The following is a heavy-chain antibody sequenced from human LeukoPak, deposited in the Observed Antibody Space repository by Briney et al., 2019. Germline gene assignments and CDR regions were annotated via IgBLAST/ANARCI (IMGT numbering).Heavy chain of an antibody. CDR2: ISGSGGST. J-gene: IGHJ4*02. D-gene: IGHD4-17*01. V-gene: IGHV3-23*01. CDR1: GFTFSSYA. CDR3: AKSSVGRTTVTTYFDY. Sequence: GGSLRLSCAASGFTFSSYAMSWVRQAPGKGLEWVSAISGSGGSTYYADSVKGRFTISRDNSKNTLYLQMNNLRAEDTAVYYCAKSSVGRTTVTTYFDYWGQGTLVTVSS.